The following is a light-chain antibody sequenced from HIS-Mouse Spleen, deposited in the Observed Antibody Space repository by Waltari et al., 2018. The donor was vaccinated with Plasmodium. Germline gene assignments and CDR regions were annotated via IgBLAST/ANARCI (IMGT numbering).Light chain of an antibody. CDR2: RNN. CDR3: AAWDDSLSGRV. V-gene: IGLV1-47*01. CDR1: SSTIGSNY. J-gene: IGLJ3*02. Sequence: QSVLTQPPSASGTPGPRVTISCSGSSSTIGSNYVYWYQQLPGTAPKPLIYRNNQRPSGVPDRFSGSKSGTSASLAISGLRSEDEADYYCAAWDDSLSGRVFGGGTKLTVL.